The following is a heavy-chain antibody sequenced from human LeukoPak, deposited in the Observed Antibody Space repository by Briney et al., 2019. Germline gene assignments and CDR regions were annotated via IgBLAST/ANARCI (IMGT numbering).Heavy chain of an antibody. CDR2: VSGSGGST. CDR3: AKNGVPARI. D-gene: IGHD4-17*01. Sequence: GGSLRLSCAASGLTFSTYAMAWVRQAPGKGLEWVSAVSGSGGSTYYADSVKGRFTISRDNSKSTLYLQMNSLRVEDTAVYYCAKNGVPARIWGQGTLVTVSS. CDR1: GLTFSTYA. J-gene: IGHJ4*02. V-gene: IGHV3-23*01.